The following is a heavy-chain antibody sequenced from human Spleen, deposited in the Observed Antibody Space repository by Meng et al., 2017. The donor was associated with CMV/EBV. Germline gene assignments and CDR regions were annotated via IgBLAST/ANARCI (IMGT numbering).Heavy chain of an antibody. D-gene: IGHD3-3*01. V-gene: IGHV3-30*02. Sequence: GESLKISCAASKFTFRSFGMHWVRQAPGKGLEWVAFTPYDGSDKYYADSVKGRFTISRDNAKNSLYLQMNSLRAEDTAVYYCAREGATTYYDFWSGYYKGCGMDVWGQGTTVTVSS. J-gene: IGHJ6*02. CDR1: KFTFRSFG. CDR2: TPYDGSDK. CDR3: AREGATTYYDFWSGYYKGCGMDV.